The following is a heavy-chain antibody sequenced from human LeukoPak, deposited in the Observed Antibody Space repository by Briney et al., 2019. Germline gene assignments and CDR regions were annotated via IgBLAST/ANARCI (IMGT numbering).Heavy chain of an antibody. CDR2: INHSGST. J-gene: IGHJ4*02. V-gene: IGHV4-34*01. Sequence: SETLSLTCAVYSGSFSGYYWTWIRQPPGKGLEWIGEINHSGSTNYNPSLKSRVTISVDTSKNQFSLKLSSVTAADTAVYYCARVRETYYDYVWGSYRSPEYYFDYWGQGTLVTVSS. CDR1: SGSFSGYY. D-gene: IGHD3-16*02. CDR3: ARVRETYYDYVWGSYRSPEYYFDY.